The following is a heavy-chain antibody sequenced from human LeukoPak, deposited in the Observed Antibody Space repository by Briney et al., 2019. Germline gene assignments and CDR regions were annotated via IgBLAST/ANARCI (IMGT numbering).Heavy chain of an antibody. J-gene: IGHJ4*02. Sequence: PGGSLRLSCAATGFTLSTYYMNWVRQAPGKGLEWVSYISNIGNTMYHADSVKGRFTISRDNAKNSLYLEMSSLRAEDTAVYYCARERITFGRVIIPNYFDSWGQGTLVTVSS. D-gene: IGHD3-16*01. CDR3: ARERITFGRVIIPNYFDS. V-gene: IGHV3-11*04. CDR2: ISNIGNTM. CDR1: GFTLSTYY.